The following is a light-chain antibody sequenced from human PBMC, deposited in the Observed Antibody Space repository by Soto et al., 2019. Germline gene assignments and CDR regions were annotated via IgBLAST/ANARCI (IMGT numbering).Light chain of an antibody. V-gene: IGLV3-1*01. CDR3: QAWDSSNVV. CDR2: HDT. CDR1: QLGDKY. Sequence: SSELTQPPSVSASPGHTASIPCSGDQLGDKYTSWYQQKPGQSPVLVIYHDTKRPSGIPERFSGSNSGNTATLTISGTQAMDEADYYCQAWDSSNVVFGGGTKLTVL. J-gene: IGLJ2*01.